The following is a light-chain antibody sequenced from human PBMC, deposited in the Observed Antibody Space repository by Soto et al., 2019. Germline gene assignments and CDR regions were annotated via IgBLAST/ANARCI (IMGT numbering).Light chain of an antibody. J-gene: IGKJ4*01. CDR1: QSFSSN. V-gene: IGKV3-15*01. CDR2: GAS. Sequence: EIVITQSPATLSVSPGERVTLSCRASQSFSSNLAWYQQKPGQAPRLLIYGASTRATGIPARFSGSGSGTEFTLTISSLQSEDFAVYYCQQYTKWPLTFGGGTRWISN. CDR3: QQYTKWPLT.